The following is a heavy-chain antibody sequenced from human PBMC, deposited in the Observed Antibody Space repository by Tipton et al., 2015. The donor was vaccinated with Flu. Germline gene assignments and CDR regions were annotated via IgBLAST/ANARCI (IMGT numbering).Heavy chain of an antibody. Sequence: TLSLTCTVSAGSISSSTYYWGWIRQPPGKGLEWIGYIYYSGSTHYSPSLKGRVTIPADTSKNQFSLKLSSVTAADTAVYFCARLSYYDVDLKNWYLEYWGQGTLVTVSS. CDR3: ARLSYYDVDLKNWYLEY. CDR2: IYYSGST. CDR1: AGSISSSTYY. D-gene: IGHD3-10*02. J-gene: IGHJ4*02. V-gene: IGHV4-39*01.